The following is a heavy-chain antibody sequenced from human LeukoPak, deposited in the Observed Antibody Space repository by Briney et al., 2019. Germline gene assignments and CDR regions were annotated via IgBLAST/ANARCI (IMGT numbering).Heavy chain of an antibody. CDR2: IYSGGST. Sequence: GGSLRLSCAASGFTVSSTYMSWVRQAPGKGLEWVSIIYSGGSTYYADSAKGRFTISRDNSKNTLYLQMNSLRAEDTAVYYCARRSSVDLHFDYWGQGTLVTVSS. CDR3: ARRSSVDLHFDY. J-gene: IGHJ4*02. V-gene: IGHV3-66*04. CDR1: GFTVSSTY. D-gene: IGHD6-6*01.